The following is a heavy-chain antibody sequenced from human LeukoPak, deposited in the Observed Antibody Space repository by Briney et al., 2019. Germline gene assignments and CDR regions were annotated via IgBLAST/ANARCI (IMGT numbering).Heavy chain of an antibody. D-gene: IGHD5-18*01. Sequence: GGSLRLSCAASGFTFSSYAMHWVRQAPGKGLGWVAVISYDGSNKYYADSVKGRFTISRDNSKNTLYLQMNSLRAEDTAVYYCAKDLYSYGLSYFDYWGQGTLVTVSS. J-gene: IGHJ4*02. CDR3: AKDLYSYGLSYFDY. CDR1: GFTFSSYA. CDR2: ISYDGSNK. V-gene: IGHV3-30*04.